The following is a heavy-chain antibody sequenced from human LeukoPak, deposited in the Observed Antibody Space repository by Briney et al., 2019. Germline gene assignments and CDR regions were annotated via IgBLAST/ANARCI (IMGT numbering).Heavy chain of an antibody. V-gene: IGHV3-48*03. J-gene: IGHJ6*02. CDR1: GFTFSSFE. CDR3: ARDTLGWNYYGLDV. Sequence: PGGSLRLSCAASGFTFSSFEMNWVRQAPGKGLEWVSYISAGGTSGSPIYYADSVKGRFTISRDDARNSLYLQMNSLRADDTAVYYCARDTLGWNYYGLDVWGQGTTVTVSS. CDR2: ISAGGTSGSPI. D-gene: IGHD7-27*01.